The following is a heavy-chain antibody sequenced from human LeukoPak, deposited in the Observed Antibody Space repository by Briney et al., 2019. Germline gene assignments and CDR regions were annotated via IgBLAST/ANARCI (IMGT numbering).Heavy chain of an antibody. J-gene: IGHJ3*02. Sequence: KPSETLSLTCTVSGDSISTYYWSWIRQPPGEGLEWIGYIYYSGSANYNPSLKSRVTISVDTSKNQFSLKLSSVTAADTAVYYCARVPGYYGSGSYRHAFDIWGQGTMVTVSS. CDR2: IYYSGSA. CDR1: GDSISTYY. CDR3: ARVPGYYGSGSYRHAFDI. D-gene: IGHD3-10*01. V-gene: IGHV4-59*12.